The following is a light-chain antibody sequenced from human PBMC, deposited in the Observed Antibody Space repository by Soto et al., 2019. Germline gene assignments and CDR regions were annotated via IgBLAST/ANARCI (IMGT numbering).Light chain of an antibody. J-gene: IGKJ4*01. CDR3: QQSFSTPLT. Sequence: DIQMTQSPSSLSASVGDRVTITCRASQSVSSYLNWYQQKPGKAPKVVINAASSLQSGVPSRFSGGGSGTDFTLTISSLQPEDFATYYCQQSFSTPLTFGGGTKVEI. CDR2: AAS. CDR1: QSVSSY. V-gene: IGKV1-39*01.